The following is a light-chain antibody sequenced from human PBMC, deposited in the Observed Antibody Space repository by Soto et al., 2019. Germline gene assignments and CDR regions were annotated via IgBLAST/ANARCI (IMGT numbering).Light chain of an antibody. CDR1: QGITKY. CDR2: AAS. Sequence: DTQMTQSPSSLSASVGDRVTITCRASQGITKYLNWYQQKPGKAPKLLIYAASSLQSRLPSRFSGSGYGTHFTLTISRLQPEDSATYFCQQSNSSPLTFGGGTTVEIK. J-gene: IGKJ4*01. V-gene: IGKV1-39*01. CDR3: QQSNSSPLT.